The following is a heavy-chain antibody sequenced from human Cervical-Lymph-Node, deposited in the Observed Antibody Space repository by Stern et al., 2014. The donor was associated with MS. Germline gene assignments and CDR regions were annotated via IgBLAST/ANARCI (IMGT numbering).Heavy chain of an antibody. Sequence: QVQLMQSGGGVVQPGESLRLSCAASGFTFSSHGMHWVRQVPGKGLEWVAVIWYDGSKKYYIDSVKGRFTISRDSSKNTLYLQMDSLRAEDTAMYYCARDPSRSFDIWGQGTMVTVSS. CDR1: GFTFSSHG. CDR2: IWYDGSKK. J-gene: IGHJ3*02. V-gene: IGHV3-33*01. CDR3: ARDPSRSFDI.